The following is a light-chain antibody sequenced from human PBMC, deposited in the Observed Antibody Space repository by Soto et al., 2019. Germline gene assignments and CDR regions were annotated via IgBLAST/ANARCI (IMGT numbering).Light chain of an antibody. CDR3: QQYARYPWT. Sequence: DIQMTQSPSTLSASVGDRVTITCRASQSVGSWLAWHQQKPGRAPKVLVYKASSLQSGVPSRFSASGSGTEFTLTISSLQPDDAAISFCQQYARYPWTFGQGTRVEIK. CDR1: QSVGSW. J-gene: IGKJ1*01. V-gene: IGKV1-5*03. CDR2: KAS.